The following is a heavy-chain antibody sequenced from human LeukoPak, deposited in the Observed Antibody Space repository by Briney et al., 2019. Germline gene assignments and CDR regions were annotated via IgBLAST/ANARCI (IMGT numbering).Heavy chain of an antibody. D-gene: IGHD1-26*01. CDR2: ISGSGGST. CDR1: GFTFSSYA. CDR3: AKDVGIVGATPTDY. V-gene: IGHV3-23*01. J-gene: IGHJ4*02. Sequence: PGGSLRLSCAASGFTFSSYAMSWVRQAPGKGLEWVSAISGSGGSTYYADSAKGRFTISRDNSKNTLYLQMNSLRAEDTAVYYCAKDVGIVGATPTDYWGQGTLVTVSS.